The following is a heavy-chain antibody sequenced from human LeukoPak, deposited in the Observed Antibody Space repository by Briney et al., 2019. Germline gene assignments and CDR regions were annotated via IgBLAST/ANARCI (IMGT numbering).Heavy chain of an antibody. CDR3: ARRAHGIAVAGAWFDP. Sequence: SETLSLTCTVSGGSISSYYWSWIRQPPGKGLEWIGYIYYSGSTNYNPSLKSRVTISVDTSKNQFSLKLSSVTAADTAVYYCARRAHGIAVAGAWFDPWGQGTLVTVSS. J-gene: IGHJ5*02. CDR2: IYYSGST. V-gene: IGHV4-59*08. D-gene: IGHD6-19*01. CDR1: GGSISSYY.